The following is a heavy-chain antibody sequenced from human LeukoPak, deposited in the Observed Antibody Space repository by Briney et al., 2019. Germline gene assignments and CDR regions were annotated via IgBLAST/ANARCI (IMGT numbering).Heavy chain of an antibody. J-gene: IGHJ4*02. CDR1: GFTVSSNY. CDR3: AKDGRQLGGPNGY. CDR2: ISGTGAST. V-gene: IGHV3-23*01. D-gene: IGHD6-6*01. Sequence: QPGGSLRLSCAVSGFTVSSNYMSWVRQAPGQGLEWVSAISGTGASTFYADSVKGRFTISRDNSKNTLSLQMNSLRAEDTAVYYCAKDGRQLGGPNGYWGQGTLVTVSS.